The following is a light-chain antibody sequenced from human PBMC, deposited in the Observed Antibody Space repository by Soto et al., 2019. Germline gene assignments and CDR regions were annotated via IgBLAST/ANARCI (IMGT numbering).Light chain of an antibody. CDR1: QSVSSY. CDR3: QQRSNWPLT. Sequence: IVLTQSPATLSLTPGERATLSCSTSQSVSSYLAWYQQKPGQAPRLLIYDASNRATGIPARFSGSGSGTDFTLTISSLVPEDFAVYYCQQRSNWPLTFGGGTKVDIK. J-gene: IGKJ4*01. CDR2: DAS. V-gene: IGKV3-11*01.